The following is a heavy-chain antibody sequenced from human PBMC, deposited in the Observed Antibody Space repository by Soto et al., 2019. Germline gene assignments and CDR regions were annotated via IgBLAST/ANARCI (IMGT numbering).Heavy chain of an antibody. CDR3: AKDLYLRQKLGYYYYGMEV. V-gene: IGHV3-30*18. J-gene: IGHJ6*01. CDR2: ISYDGSNK. CDR1: GFTFSSYG. Sequence: PGGSLRLSCASSGFTFSSYGMHCVRQAPGKGLEWVAVISYDGSNKYYADSVKGRFTISRDNSKNTLYLQMNSLRAEDTAVYYCAKDLYLRQKLGYYYYGMEVWGQGTTVSVSS. D-gene: IGHD6-13*01.